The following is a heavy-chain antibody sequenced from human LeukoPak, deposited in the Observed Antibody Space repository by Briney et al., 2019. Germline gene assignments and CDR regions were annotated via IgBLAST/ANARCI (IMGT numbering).Heavy chain of an antibody. V-gene: IGHV3-15*01. CDR3: TTVDDFWSGYYIYYYMDV. Sequence: GGSLRLSCAASGFTFSNAWMSRVRQAPGKGLEWVGRIKSKTDGGTTDYAAPVKGRFTISRDDSKNTLYLQMNSLKTEDTAVYYCTTVDDFWSGYYIYYYMDVWGKGTTVTVSS. CDR2: IKSKTDGGTT. CDR1: GFTFSNAW. D-gene: IGHD3-3*01. J-gene: IGHJ6*03.